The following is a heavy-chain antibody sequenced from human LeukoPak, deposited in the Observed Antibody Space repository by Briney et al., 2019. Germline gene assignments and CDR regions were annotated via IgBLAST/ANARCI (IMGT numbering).Heavy chain of an antibody. V-gene: IGHV4-34*01. J-gene: IGHJ6*03. CDR3: AAGRAGYYYYYMDV. CDR2: INHSGST. CDR1: GGSFSGYY. Sequence: SETLSLTCAVYGGSFSGYYWSWIRQPPGKWLEWIGEINHSGSTNYNPSLKSRVTISVDTSKNQFSLKLSSVTAADTAVYFAAAGRAGYYYYYMDVWGKGTTVTVSS. D-gene: IGHD6-13*01.